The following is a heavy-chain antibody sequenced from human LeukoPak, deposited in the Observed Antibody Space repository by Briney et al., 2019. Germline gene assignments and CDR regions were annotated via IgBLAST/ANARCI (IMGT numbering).Heavy chain of an antibody. CDR2: ISWNSGDI. V-gene: IGHV3-9*01. J-gene: IGHJ4*02. CDR3: ARGAYYYED. Sequence: GGSLRLSCAASGFSFGGYALHWVRHAPGKGLEWVASISWNSGDIVHADSVKGRFTISRDNAKNSLYLQMNSLRAEDTAVYYCARGAYYYEDWGQGTLVTVSS. D-gene: IGHD3-22*01. CDR1: GFSFGGYA.